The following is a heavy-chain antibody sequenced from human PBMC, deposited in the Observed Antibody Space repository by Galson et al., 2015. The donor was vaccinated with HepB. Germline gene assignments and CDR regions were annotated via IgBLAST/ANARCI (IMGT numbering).Heavy chain of an antibody. Sequence: SVKVSCKASGYTFTSYGISWVRQAPGQGLEWMGWISAYNGNTNYAQKLQGRVTMTTDTSTSTAYMELRSLRSDDTAVYYCARDQVAAAGNYYYYGMDVWGQGTTVTVSS. CDR3: ARDQVAAAGNYYYYGMDV. CDR2: ISAYNGNT. CDR1: GYTFTSYG. J-gene: IGHJ6*02. V-gene: IGHV1-18*04. D-gene: IGHD6-13*01.